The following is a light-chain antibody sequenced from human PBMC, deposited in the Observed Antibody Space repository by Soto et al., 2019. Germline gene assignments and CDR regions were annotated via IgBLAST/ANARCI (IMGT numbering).Light chain of an antibody. CDR1: RDIDNS. CDR2: AAS. V-gene: IGKV1-27*01. J-gene: IGKJ1*01. Sequence: DIHVTQSPPSLSASVGDRVTSTCRASRDIDNSLAWYQQVPGKAPKLLIYAASTLQSGVPSRFRGSGSGTSFILTITSLQPEDVATYYCQKYNKAPWIFGQGTKVDIK. CDR3: QKYNKAPWI.